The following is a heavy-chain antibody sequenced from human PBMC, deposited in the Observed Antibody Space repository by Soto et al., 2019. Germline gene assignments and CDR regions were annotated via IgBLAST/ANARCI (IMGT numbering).Heavy chain of an antibody. D-gene: IGHD2-8*02. CDR2: VYYTGTT. J-gene: IGHJ4*02. CDR3: ARNWNLALVPADYFDS. V-gene: IGHV4-39*01. Sequence: SETLSLTCTVSNFSVLTSIYYWAWIRQPPGKGLEWVGTVYYTGTTYYNPSLQSRVTISIDTSKNQFSPNLNSVTAADTAVYYCARNWNLALVPADYFDSWGQGTLVTVYS. CDR1: NFSVLTSIYY.